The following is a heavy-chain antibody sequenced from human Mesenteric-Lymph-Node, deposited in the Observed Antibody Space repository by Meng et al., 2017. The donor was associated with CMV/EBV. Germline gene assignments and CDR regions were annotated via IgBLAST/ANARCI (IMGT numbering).Heavy chain of an antibody. CDR2: INWTGGST. CDR3: ARVKVKGEGITWYEQRYFYYGLDV. J-gene: IGHJ6*02. Sequence: GESLKISCAASGFTLSTYWMTWVRQAPGKGLEWVSGINWTGGSTGYAASVKGRFTISRDNAKKSLYLQMNSLTAEDTALYYCARVKVKGEGITWYEQRYFYYGLDVWGPGTTVTVSS. V-gene: IGHV3-20*04. CDR1: GFTLSTYW. D-gene: IGHD6-13*01.